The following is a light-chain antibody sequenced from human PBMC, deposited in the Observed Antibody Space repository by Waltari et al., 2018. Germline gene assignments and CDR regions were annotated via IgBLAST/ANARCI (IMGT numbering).Light chain of an antibody. CDR2: SAS. V-gene: IGKV3-20*01. J-gene: IGKJ5*01. Sequence: IVLTQSPATLSLSPGERATLSCRASQSVSSRYLAWYQQKPGQAPRVVIYSASGRATGIPDRFSGSGSGTDFTLTISRLEPEDFAMYYCQEFGSSPTVTFGQGTRLEIK. CDR1: QSVSSRY. CDR3: QEFGSSPTVT.